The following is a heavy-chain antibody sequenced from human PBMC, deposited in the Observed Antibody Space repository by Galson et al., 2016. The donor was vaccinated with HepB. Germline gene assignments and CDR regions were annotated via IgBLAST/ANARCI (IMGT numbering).Heavy chain of an antibody. CDR3: VRSPYCTGGVCYTEAHWFDP. Sequence: SETLSLTCTVSGGSISSSSSFYWGWIRQPPGKGLEWIGRFFYGGNTYYNPSLKSRVTISVDTSKKQFSLKLSSVTAADTAVYYCVRSPYCTGGVCYTEAHWFDPWGQGTLVIVSS. J-gene: IGHJ5*02. D-gene: IGHD2-8*02. CDR2: FFYGGNT. CDR1: GGSISSSSSFY. V-gene: IGHV4-39*01.